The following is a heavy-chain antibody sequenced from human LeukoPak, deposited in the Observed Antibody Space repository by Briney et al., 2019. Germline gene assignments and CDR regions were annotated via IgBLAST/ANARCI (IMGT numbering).Heavy chain of an antibody. CDR3: ARERGYCDFWSGYSGSDAFDI. CDR2: MNPNSGNT. V-gene: IGHV1-8*01. D-gene: IGHD3-3*01. J-gene: IGHJ3*02. Sequence: ASVKVSCKASGYTFTTHDINWVRQVPGHGLEWLGWMNPNSGNTGYAQKFQGRVAMTRDSSIGTAYLELSSLSSDDTAVYYCARERGYCDFWSGYSGSDAFDIWGQGTMVTVSS. CDR1: GYTFTTHD.